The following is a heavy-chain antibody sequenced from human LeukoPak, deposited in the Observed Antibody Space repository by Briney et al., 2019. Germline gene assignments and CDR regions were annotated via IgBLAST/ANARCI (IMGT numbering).Heavy chain of an antibody. J-gene: IGHJ4*02. CDR2: IIPIFGTA. V-gene: IGHV1-69*01. D-gene: IGHD4-23*01. CDR3: AREFGSHRGNYGGNPEDY. CDR1: GGTFSSYA. Sequence: SVKVSCKASGGTFSSYAISWVRQAPGQGLEWMGGIIPIFGTANYAQKFQGRVTITADESTSTAYMELSSLRSEDTAVYYCAREFGSHRGNYGGNPEDYWGQGTLVTVSS.